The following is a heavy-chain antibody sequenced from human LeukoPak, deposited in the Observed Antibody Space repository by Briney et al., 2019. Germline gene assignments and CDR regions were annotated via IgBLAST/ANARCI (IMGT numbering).Heavy chain of an antibody. CDR3: ARMGYYYDSSGYSRDAFDI. D-gene: IGHD3-22*01. Sequence: ASVKVSCKASGGTFSSYAISWVRQAPGQGLEWMGRIIPILGIANYAQKFQGRVTITADKSTSTAYMELSSLRSEDTAVYYCARMGYYYDSSGYSRDAFDIWGQGTMVTVSS. CDR1: GGTFSSYA. V-gene: IGHV1-69*04. CDR2: IIPILGIA. J-gene: IGHJ3*02.